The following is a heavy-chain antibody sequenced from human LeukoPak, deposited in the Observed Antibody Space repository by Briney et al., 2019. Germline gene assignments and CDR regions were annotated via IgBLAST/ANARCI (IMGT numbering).Heavy chain of an antibody. CDR3: AKGQELDDGVFDS. CDR2: ISYDGRNQ. D-gene: IGHD1-1*01. CDR1: GFTFSNYA. V-gene: IGHV3-30*04. Sequence: GSLRLSCAASGFTFSNYAMHWVRQAPGKGLEWVAVISYDGRNQYYADSVTGRFTISRDNSKNTLYLQMNSLRGEDSAIYYCAKGQELDDGVFDSWGQGTLVTVSS. J-gene: IGHJ4*02.